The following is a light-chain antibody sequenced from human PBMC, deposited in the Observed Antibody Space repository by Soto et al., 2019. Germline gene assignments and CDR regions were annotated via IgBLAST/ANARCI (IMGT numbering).Light chain of an antibody. J-gene: IGLJ3*02. CDR3: AAREDSLNGWV. CDR2: SND. V-gene: IGLV1-44*01. Sequence: QSVLTQPPSASGTPGQRVTISCSGSSSNIGSNTVNWYQQLPGTAPKLLIYSNDQRPSGVPDRFSGSKSGTSASLAISGLQSEDEAGYYCAAREDSLNGWVFGGGTTLTAL. CDR1: SSNIGSNT.